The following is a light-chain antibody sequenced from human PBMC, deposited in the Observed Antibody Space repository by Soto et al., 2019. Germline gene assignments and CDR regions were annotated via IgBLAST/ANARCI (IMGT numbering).Light chain of an antibody. CDR2: AVT. Sequence: QSVLTQPASVSGSPGQSITISRTGTSSDVGGYNYVSWYQQHPGKAPKLMIYAVTDRPSGVSSRFSGSKSGNTASLTISGLQAEDEADCYCSSYTSSSTLFGTGTKVTVL. CDR3: SSYTSSSTL. V-gene: IGLV2-14*01. J-gene: IGLJ1*01. CDR1: SSDVGGYNY.